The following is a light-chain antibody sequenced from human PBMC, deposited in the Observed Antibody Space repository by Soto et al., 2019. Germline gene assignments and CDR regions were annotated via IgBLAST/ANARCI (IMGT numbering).Light chain of an antibody. CDR2: GAS. CDR1: QSVSSN. Sequence: EIVMTLSPATLSVSPGERATLSCRASQSVSSNLAWYQQKPGEAPRLLIYGASTRATGIPARFSGSGSGTEFTLTISSLQSEDFAVYYCQQYNKWPLTFGGGTKVDIK. J-gene: IGKJ4*01. V-gene: IGKV3-15*01. CDR3: QQYNKWPLT.